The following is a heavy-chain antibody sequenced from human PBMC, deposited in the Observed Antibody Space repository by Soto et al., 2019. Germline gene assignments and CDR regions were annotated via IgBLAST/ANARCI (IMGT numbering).Heavy chain of an antibody. CDR1: GFTFSNAW. J-gene: IGHJ4*02. CDR2: IKSKTDGGTT. CDR3: TSVYLRGSYYYFDY. V-gene: IGHV3-15*01. Sequence: GGSLRLSCAASGFTFSNAWMSWVRQAPGKGLEWVGRIKSKTDGGTTDYAAPVKGRFTISRDDSKNTLYLQMNSLKTEDTAVYYCTSVYLRGSYYYFDYWGQGTLVTVSS. D-gene: IGHD1-26*01.